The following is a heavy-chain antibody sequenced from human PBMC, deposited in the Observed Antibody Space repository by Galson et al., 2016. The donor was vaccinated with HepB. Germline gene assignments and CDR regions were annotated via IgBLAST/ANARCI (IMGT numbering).Heavy chain of an antibody. Sequence: SETLSLTCTVSGGSISNYYWSWIRQPPGKGLEWIGYVSSSGPTNYNPSLKSRVTMSVDASKNQFSLNMTSVTAADTAVYYCAREDYVFDAFDLWGQGTMVTVSA. CDR3: AREDYVFDAFDL. V-gene: IGHV4-59*01. CDR2: VSSSGPT. CDR1: GGSISNYY. J-gene: IGHJ3*01. D-gene: IGHD4-17*01.